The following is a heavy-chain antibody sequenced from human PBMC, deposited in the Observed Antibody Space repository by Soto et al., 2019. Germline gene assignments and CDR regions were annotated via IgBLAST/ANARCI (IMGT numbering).Heavy chain of an antibody. CDR1: GDTFTGDY. V-gene: IGHV1-2*04. CDR3: ASPRTLYGSGSSTLDN. CDR2: MNPNSGGT. J-gene: IGHJ4*02. Sequence: ASVKVSCKASGDTFTGDYMHWVRQAPGQGLEWMGWMNPNSGGTNYAQKFQGWVTMTRDTSISTAYMELSRLRSDDTAVYYCASPRTLYGSGSSTLDNWGQGTLVTVSS. D-gene: IGHD3-10*01.